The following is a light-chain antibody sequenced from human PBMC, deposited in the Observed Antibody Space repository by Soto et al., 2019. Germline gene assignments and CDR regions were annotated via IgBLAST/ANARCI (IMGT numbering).Light chain of an antibody. Sequence: DLQMTQSPSTLSASVGDRVSITCRASQSISSWLAWYQQKPGKAPKLLIYKASSLESGVPSRFSGSGSGTEVTLTISSLQPDDCATYCCQQYSSSWHTCGQGTKLEIK. J-gene: IGKJ2*01. CDR1: QSISSW. V-gene: IGKV1-5*03. CDR2: KAS. CDR3: QQYSSSWHT.